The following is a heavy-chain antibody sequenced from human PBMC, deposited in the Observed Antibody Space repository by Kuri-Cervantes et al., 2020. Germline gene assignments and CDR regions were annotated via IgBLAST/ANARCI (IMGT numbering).Heavy chain of an antibody. CDR3: AKRWAGVVVTANGY. V-gene: IGHV3-53*01. Sequence: GESLKISCAASGFTVSSNYMSWVRQAPGKGLEWVSVIYSCGSTYYADSVKGRFTISRDNSKNTLYLQMSSLRAEDTAVYYCAKRWAGVVVTANGYWGQGTLVTVSS. J-gene: IGHJ4*02. CDR2: IYSCGST. CDR1: GFTVSSNY. D-gene: IGHD2-21*02.